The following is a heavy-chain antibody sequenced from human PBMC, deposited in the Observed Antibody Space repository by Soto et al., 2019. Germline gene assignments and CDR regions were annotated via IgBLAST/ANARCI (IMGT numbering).Heavy chain of an antibody. Sequence: KTGGSLRLSCTASGFTFSKAYMNWVRQAPGKGLEWVGQIDSKIDADKTDLAAPVKGRFTLSRDDSKNTVYLQMNGLEIEDTAMYYCVTRFTAVATARFAYWGQGTLVTVSS. CDR2: IDSKIDADKT. CDR3: VTRFTAVATARFAY. V-gene: IGHV3-15*04. CDR1: GFTFSKAY. J-gene: IGHJ4*02. D-gene: IGHD2-21*02.